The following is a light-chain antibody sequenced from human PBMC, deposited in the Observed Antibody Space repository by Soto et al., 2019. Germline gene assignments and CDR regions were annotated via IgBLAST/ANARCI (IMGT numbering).Light chain of an antibody. Sequence: AIQMTQFPPSLSSSVGDRVTITCRASQGIRNDLGWYQQKSGRAPKLLIFGASTLQSGVPSRFSGSGSGTDFTLTISSLQPEDFATYYCLHDYSFPYTVGQGGKVAIK. V-gene: IGKV1-6*01. J-gene: IGKJ2*01. CDR1: QGIRND. CDR3: LHDYSFPYT. CDR2: GAS.